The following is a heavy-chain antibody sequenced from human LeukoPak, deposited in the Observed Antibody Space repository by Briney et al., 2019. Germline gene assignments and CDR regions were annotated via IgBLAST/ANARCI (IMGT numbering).Heavy chain of an antibody. CDR1: GFTFSDYY. Sequence: GGPLRLSCAASGFTFSDYYMSWIRQAPGKGLEWVSYISSSGSTIYYADSVKGRFTISRDNAKNSLYLQMNSLRAEDTAVYYCASAPRYGGLDYWGQGTLVTVSS. CDR2: ISSSGSTI. V-gene: IGHV3-11*01. CDR3: ASAPRYGGLDY. D-gene: IGHD3-10*01. J-gene: IGHJ4*02.